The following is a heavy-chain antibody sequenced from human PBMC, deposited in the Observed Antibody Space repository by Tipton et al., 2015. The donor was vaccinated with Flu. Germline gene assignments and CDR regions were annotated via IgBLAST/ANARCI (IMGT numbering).Heavy chain of an antibody. CDR3: AREGDSSGYPVFDY. CDR2: IYSGGST. Sequence: SLRLSCAASGFTVSSNYMSWVRQAPGKGLEWVSVIYSGGSTYYADSVKGRFTISRDNSKNTLYLQMNSLRAEDTAVYYCAREGDSSGYPVFDYWGQGTLVTVSS. V-gene: IGHV3-66*01. CDR1: GFTVSSNY. J-gene: IGHJ4*02. D-gene: IGHD3-22*01.